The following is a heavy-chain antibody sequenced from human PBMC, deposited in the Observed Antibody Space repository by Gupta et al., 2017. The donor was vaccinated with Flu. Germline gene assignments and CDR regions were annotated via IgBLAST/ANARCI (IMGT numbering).Heavy chain of an antibody. CDR2: RRTKRGGENG. CDR1: LTCRKAS. Sequence: LTCRKASRTWVRRGRGKGMEWVGRRRTKRGGENGDYAGAGKGRITRSRDDSINTCVRQMDSLKSEDAARYCCMTEALATARWGQGTLVTVSS. D-gene: IGHD6-6*01. V-gene: IGHV3-15*01. CDR3: MTEALATAR. J-gene: IGHJ4*02.